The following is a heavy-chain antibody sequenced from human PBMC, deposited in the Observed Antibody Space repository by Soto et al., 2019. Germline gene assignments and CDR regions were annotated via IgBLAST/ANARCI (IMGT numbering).Heavy chain of an antibody. CDR3: ARGSGYGEHNEGYYFDY. Sequence: QVQLVQAGAEVKKPGSSVKVSCKDYGGTFSSYASSWVRQSPGQGLEWMGGIIPIFGTANYAQKFQGRVTITADESTSTAYMELSSLRSEDTAVYYCARGSGYGEHNEGYYFDYWGQGTLVTVSS. CDR1: GGTFSSYA. CDR2: IIPIFGTA. J-gene: IGHJ4*02. V-gene: IGHV1-69*01. D-gene: IGHD4-17*01.